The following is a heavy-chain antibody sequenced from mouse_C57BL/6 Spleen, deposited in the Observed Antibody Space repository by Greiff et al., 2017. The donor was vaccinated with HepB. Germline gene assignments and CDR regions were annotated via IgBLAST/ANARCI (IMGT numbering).Heavy chain of an antibody. CDR3: AGDGLRRSFAY. V-gene: IGHV5-4*01. J-gene: IGHJ3*01. D-gene: IGHD1-1*01. CDR1: GFTFSSYA. Sequence: EVKLMESGGGLVKPGGSLKLSCAASGFTFSSYAMSWVRQTPEKRLEWVATISDGGSYTYYPDNVKGRFTISRENAKNNLYMQMSHLKSEDTAMYYCAGDGLRRSFAYWGQGTLVTVSA. CDR2: ISDGGSYT.